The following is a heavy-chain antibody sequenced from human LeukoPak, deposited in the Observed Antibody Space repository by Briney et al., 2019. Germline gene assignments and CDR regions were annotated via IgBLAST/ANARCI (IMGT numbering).Heavy chain of an antibody. D-gene: IGHD6-19*01. CDR3: AQGFSSGWYPY. CDR1: GFSVSSFG. Sequence: GSLRLSCAVSGFSVSSFGMSWVRQAPGKGLEWISAISLNGETTWYADSVKGRFTISRDNSKNTLYLQLTSLRAEDTAVYYCAQGFSSGWYPYWGQGSLVSVSS. V-gene: IGHV3-23*01. J-gene: IGHJ4*02. CDR2: ISLNGETT.